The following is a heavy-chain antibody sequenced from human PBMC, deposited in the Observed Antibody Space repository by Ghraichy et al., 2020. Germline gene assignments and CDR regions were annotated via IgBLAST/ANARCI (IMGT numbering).Heavy chain of an antibody. D-gene: IGHD6-19*01. CDR3: AREAYSSGWYGQHYFDY. Sequence: SETLSLTCTVSGGSISSYYWSWIRQPPGKGLEWIGYIYYSGSTNYNPSLKSRVTISVDTSKNQFSLKLSSVTAADTAVYYCAREAYSSGWYGQHYFDYWGQGTLVTVSS. J-gene: IGHJ4*02. V-gene: IGHV4-59*01. CDR1: GGSISSYY. CDR2: IYYSGST.